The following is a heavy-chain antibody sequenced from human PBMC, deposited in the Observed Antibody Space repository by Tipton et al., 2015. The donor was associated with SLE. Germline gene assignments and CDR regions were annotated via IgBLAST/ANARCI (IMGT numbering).Heavy chain of an antibody. V-gene: IGHV1-8*02. Sequence: QSGPEVKKPGASVKVSCKTSGYTFTDYYMHWVRQAPGQGLEWMGWMNSKSGNTGYAQKFQGRVTMTRDTSTSTVYMEMSSLRSDDTAVYYCAGRYCSDTTCSLDYWGQGTLVTVSS. CDR1: GYTFTDYY. CDR2: MNSKSGNT. J-gene: IGHJ4*02. D-gene: IGHD2-15*01. CDR3: AGRYCSDTTCSLDY.